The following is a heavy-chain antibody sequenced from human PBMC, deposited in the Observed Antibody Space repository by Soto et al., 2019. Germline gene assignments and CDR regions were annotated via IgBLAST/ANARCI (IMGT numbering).Heavy chain of an antibody. CDR3: ARVYCSGGSCYGIDY. D-gene: IGHD2-15*01. V-gene: IGHV1-46*01. CDR1: GYTFTSYY. CDR2: INPSGGST. J-gene: IGHJ4*02. Sequence: ASVKVSCKASGYTFTSYYMHWVRQAPGQGLEWMGIINPSGGSTSYAQKFQGRVTMTRDTSTSTVYMELSSLRSEDTAVYYCARVYCSGGSCYGIDYWGQGALVTVSS.